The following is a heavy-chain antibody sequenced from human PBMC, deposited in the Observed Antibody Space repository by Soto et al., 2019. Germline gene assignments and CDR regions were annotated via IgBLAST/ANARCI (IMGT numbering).Heavy chain of an antibody. CDR1: GYTFTGYG. V-gene: IGHV1-18*01. Sequence: QVQLVQSGAEVKKPGASVKVSCKVPGYTFTGYGISWVRQALGQGLEGMGWITSHNGNTNNAQKLQGRATMTPDTSTSTAYMELRSLRSDDTAVYYCARDGGWQPDYWGQGTLVTVSS. J-gene: IGHJ4*02. D-gene: IGHD6-19*01. CDR3: ARDGGWQPDY. CDR2: ITSHNGNT.